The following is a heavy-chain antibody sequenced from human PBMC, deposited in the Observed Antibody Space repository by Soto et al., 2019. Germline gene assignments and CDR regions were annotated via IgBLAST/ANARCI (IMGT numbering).Heavy chain of an antibody. CDR2: TRPKAYGETT. V-gene: IGHV3-49*03. CDR3: TRYTYTSRFSYYGMDV. Sequence: PGWSLRLSCAASGFAFGDYAMSGSRQAPGKGLEGVGVTRPKAYGETTDYAASVEGRFTILRDDSESIAYLQMNSLQSEDTGVYFCTRYTYTSRFSYYGMDVWGHGTTVTVYS. J-gene: IGHJ6*02. CDR1: GFAFGDYA. D-gene: IGHD1-1*01.